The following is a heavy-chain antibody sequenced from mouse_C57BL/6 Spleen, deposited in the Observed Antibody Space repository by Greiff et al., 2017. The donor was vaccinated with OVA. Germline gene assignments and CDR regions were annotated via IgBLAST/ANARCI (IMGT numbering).Heavy chain of an antibody. D-gene: IGHD2-4*01. Sequence: VQLQQSGAELVRPGTSVKVSCKASGYAFTNYLIEWVKQRPGQGLEWIGVINPGSGGTNYNEKFKGKATLTADKSSSTAYMQLSSLTSEDSAVYFCARIYDYDGAWFAYWGQGTLGTVSA. J-gene: IGHJ3*01. CDR1: GYAFTNYL. CDR3: ARIYDYDGAWFAY. CDR2: INPGSGGT. V-gene: IGHV1-54*01.